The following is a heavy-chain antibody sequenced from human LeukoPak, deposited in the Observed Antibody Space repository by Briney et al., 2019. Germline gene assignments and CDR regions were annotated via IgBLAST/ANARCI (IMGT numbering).Heavy chain of an antibody. J-gene: IGHJ4*02. CDR2: ISGSGGTT. CDR1: GFTFSTHS. D-gene: IGHD5-12*01. Sequence: PGGSLRLSCSASGFTFSTHSMHWVRQAPGKGLEYVSTISGSGGTTYYADSVKGRFTISRDNSKNTLYLQMNSLRGDDTAVYYCANPQSRGYDYLDYWGQGTLVTVSS. V-gene: IGHV3-64*04. CDR3: ANPQSRGYDYLDY.